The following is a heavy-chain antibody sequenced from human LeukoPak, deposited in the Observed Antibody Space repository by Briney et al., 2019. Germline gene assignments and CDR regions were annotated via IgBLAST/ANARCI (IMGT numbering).Heavy chain of an antibody. CDR1: GFTFSSYW. V-gene: IGHV3-74*01. D-gene: IGHD1-26*01. CDR3: ARDTDTGRSDAFEY. CDR2: LDSDGHIT. J-gene: IGHJ4*02. Sequence: GGSLRLSCAASGFTFSSYWMHWVRQAPGKGLVWVSRLDSDGHITSYADSVKGRFTISRDNAKNTLYLQMNSLRAEDTAVYYCARDTDTGRSDAFEYWGQGTLVTVSS.